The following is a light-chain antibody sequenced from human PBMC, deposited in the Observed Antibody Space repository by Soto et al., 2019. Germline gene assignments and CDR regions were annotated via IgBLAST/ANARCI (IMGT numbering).Light chain of an antibody. CDR1: SSNIGNNN. CDR2: DNN. J-gene: IGLJ2*01. V-gene: IGLV1-47*02. Sequence: QPVLTQPPSASGTPGQRVTISCSGSSSNIGNNNVYWYQQFPGTAPKRLIYDNNQRPSGVPDRFSGSKSGTSASLAISGLRSEDEADYYCATWDGSPSVVVFGGGTKVTVL. CDR3: ATWDGSPSVVV.